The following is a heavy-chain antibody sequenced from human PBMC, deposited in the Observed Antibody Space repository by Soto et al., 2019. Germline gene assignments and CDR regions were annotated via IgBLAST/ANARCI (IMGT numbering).Heavy chain of an antibody. J-gene: IGHJ4*02. D-gene: IGHD3-3*01. CDR1: GGSISSYY. CDR2: IYYSGST. V-gene: IGHV4-59*08. CDR3: AGLGGNQRRSFLVY. Sequence: QVQLRESGPGLVKPSETLSLTCTVSGGSISSYYWSWIRQPPGKGLEWIGYIYYSGSTNYNPSLKSRVTISVDTSKNQFSLKLSSVTAADTAVYYCAGLGGNQRRSFLVYWGQGTLVTVSS.